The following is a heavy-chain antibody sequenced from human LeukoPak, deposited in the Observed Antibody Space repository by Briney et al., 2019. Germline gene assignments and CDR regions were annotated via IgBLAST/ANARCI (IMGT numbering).Heavy chain of an antibody. D-gene: IGHD1-26*01. Sequence: SETLSLTCTVSGGSISSYYWSWIRQPPGKGLEWIGYIYYSGSTNYNPSLKSRVTISVDTSKNQFSLKLSSVTAADTAVYYCARWGGGSYYFADCWGQGTLVTVSS. CDR3: ARWGGGSYYFADC. J-gene: IGHJ4*02. CDR2: IYYSGST. CDR1: GGSISSYY. V-gene: IGHV4-59*08.